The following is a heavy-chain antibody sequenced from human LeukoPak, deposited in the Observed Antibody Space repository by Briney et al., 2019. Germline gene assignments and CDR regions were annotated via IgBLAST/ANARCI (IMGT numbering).Heavy chain of an antibody. J-gene: IGHJ6*03. V-gene: IGHV3-21*03. CDR1: GFTLSTYD. CDR2: ISSSSTDR. D-gene: IGHD6-6*01. CDR3: AGGGYSSSSYFYYYMDV. Sequence: GGSLRLSCAASGFTLSTYDMHWVRQAPGKGLEWVSYISSSSTDRYDPDSMKGRFTISRDNTKNSLYLQMNSLRDEDTAVYYCAGGGYSSSSYFYYYMDVWGKGTTVTVSS.